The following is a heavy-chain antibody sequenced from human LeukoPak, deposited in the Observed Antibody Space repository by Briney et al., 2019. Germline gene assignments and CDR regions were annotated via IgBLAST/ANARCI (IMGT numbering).Heavy chain of an antibody. CDR2: IKADGSEK. Sequence: PGRSLRLSCAASGFTFSSYAMHWVRQAPGKGPEWVANIKADGSEKHYVDSVKGRFSISRDNAKNSLYLQMNSLRAEDTAVYYCARDSSARDWGQGTLVTVSS. V-gene: IGHV3-7*01. J-gene: IGHJ4*02. CDR1: GFTFSSYA. CDR3: ARDSSARD. D-gene: IGHD3-22*01.